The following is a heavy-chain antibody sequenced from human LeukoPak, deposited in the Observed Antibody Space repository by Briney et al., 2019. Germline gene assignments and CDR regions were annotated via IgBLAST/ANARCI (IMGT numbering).Heavy chain of an antibody. CDR1: GFTVSSSY. D-gene: IGHD2-15*01. J-gene: IGHJ4*02. CDR2: IYIGGNT. CDR3: ARGYCLNGKYPFAFDY. Sequence: PGGSLRLSCAASGFTVSSSYMAWVRRAPGRGLEWVSIIYIGGNTFLADSVKGRFTISRDSSKNTLYLQMNSLTAEDRAVYYCARGYCLNGKYPFAFDYWGQGTLVTVSS. V-gene: IGHV3-66*02.